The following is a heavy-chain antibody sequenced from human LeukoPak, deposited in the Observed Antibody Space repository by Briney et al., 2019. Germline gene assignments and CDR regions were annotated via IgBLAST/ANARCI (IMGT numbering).Heavy chain of an antibody. CDR3: ARAPYSGSPLDY. V-gene: IGHV3-23*01. CDR2: ISGSGGST. D-gene: IGHD1-26*01. CDR1: GFTFSSYA. J-gene: IGHJ4*02. Sequence: GGSLRLSCAASGFTFSSYAMSWVRRAPGKGLEWVSDISGSGGSTHYADSVKGRFTISRDNAKNTLYLQMNSLRAEDTAVYYCARAPYSGSPLDYWGQGTLVTVSS.